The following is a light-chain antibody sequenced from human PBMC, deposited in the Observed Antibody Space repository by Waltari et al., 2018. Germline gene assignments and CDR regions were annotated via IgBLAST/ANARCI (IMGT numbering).Light chain of an antibody. CDR3: QQYNNWLPWT. J-gene: IGKJ1*01. CDR2: GAS. Sequence: EIVMTQSPATLSVPPGERATPSCRASQSVSSNLAWYQQKPGQAHRLLIYGASTRATGIPARFSGSGSGTEFTLTISSLQSEDFAVYYCQQYNNWLPWTFGQGTKVEIK. CDR1: QSVSSN. V-gene: IGKV3-15*01.